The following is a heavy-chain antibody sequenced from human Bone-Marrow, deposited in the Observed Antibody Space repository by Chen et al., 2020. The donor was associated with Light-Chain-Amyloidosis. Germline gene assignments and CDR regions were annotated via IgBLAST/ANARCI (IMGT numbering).Heavy chain of an antibody. CDR1: GFLVSDNY. J-gene: IGHJ3*02. CDR3: ASTTVTTRHVGAFDI. D-gene: IGHD4-17*01. Sequence: EVQLVETGGGLIQPGGSLRLSCEASGFLVSDNYITWFRQAPGKGLEWVSVIYSGGITYYADSRNTLYLQMNSLRAEDTAIYYCASTTVTTRHVGAFDIWGQGTKVTVSS. V-gene: IGHV3-53*02. CDR2: IYSGGIT.